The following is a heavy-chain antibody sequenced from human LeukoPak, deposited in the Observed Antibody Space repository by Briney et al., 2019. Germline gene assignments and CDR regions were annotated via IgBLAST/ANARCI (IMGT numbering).Heavy chain of an antibody. CDR2: IYYSGST. CDR1: GGSISSYS. J-gene: IGHJ4*02. V-gene: IGHV4-59*01. CDR3: ARTRNDYALDY. D-gene: IGHD4-17*01. Sequence: SETLSLTCTVSGGSISSYSWSWIRQPPGKGLEWIGYIYYSGSTNYNPSLKSRVTISVDTSMNQFSLKLSSVTAADTAVYYCARTRNDYALDYWGQGTLVTVSS.